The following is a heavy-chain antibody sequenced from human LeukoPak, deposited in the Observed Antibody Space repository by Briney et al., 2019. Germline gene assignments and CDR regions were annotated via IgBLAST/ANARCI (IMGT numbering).Heavy chain of an antibody. CDR2: IYHSGTT. D-gene: IGHD3-22*01. CDR1: GGSISSGAY. Sequence: SETLSLTCAVSGGSISSGAYWGWVRQPPGKGLEWIGTIYHSGTTYYNPSLKSRVTISVDTSKNQFSLKLSSVTAADTAVYYCARASSNNHYYHSNTWFDPWGQGTLVTVSS. CDR3: ARASSNNHYYHSNTWFDP. V-gene: IGHV4-38-2*01. J-gene: IGHJ5*02.